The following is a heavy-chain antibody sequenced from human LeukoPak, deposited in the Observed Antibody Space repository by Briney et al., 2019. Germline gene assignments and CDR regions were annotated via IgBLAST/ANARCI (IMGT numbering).Heavy chain of an antibody. D-gene: IGHD3-22*01. J-gene: IGHJ6*02. Sequence: ASVKVSCKAPGGTFSSYAISWVRQAPGQGLEWMGGIIPIFGTANYAQKFQGRVTITADESTSTAYMELSSLRSEDTAVYYCASLNYDSSGHHDYYYYGMDVWGQGTTVTVSS. CDR2: IIPIFGTA. CDR1: GGTFSSYA. CDR3: ASLNYDSSGHHDYYYYGMDV. V-gene: IGHV1-69*13.